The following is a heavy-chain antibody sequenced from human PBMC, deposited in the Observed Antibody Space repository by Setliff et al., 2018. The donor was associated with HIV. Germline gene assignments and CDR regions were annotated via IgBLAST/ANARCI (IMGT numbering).Heavy chain of an antibody. CDR1: GASISNSPHF. V-gene: IGHV4-39*07. J-gene: IGHJ4*02. CDR2: VYYSGTT. Sequence: PSETLSLTCTVSGASISNSPHFWGWVRQPPGKGLEWIGNVYYSGTTYYNSALKSRVTISVDTSKNQFSLKLSSVTAADTAVYYCARLDCSSSSGFVDYWGQGTLVTVSS. CDR3: ARLDCSSSSGFVDY. D-gene: IGHD2-2*01.